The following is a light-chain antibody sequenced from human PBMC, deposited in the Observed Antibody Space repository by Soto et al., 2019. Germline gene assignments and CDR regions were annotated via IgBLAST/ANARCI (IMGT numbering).Light chain of an antibody. CDR2: EVS. CDR1: SSDVGGYDY. V-gene: IGLV2-14*01. J-gene: IGLJ2*01. Sequence: QSALTQPASVSGSPGQSITISCTGTSSDVGGYDYVSWYQQHPGKAPKVMIYEVSNRPSGVSYRFSGSKSGNTASLTISGLQAEDEADYYCRSYTTSSTLVFGGGTKVTVL. CDR3: RSYTTSSTLV.